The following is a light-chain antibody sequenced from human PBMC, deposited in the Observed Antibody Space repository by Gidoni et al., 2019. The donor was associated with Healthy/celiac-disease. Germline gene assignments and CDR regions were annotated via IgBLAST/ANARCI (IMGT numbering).Light chain of an antibody. Sequence: DIQMTHSPSSVSASVGDRVTITCRASQGISSWFAWYQQKPGKAPKLLIYAASSLQSGVPSRFSGSGSGTDFTLTISSRQPEDFATYYCQQANSFPPRTFGQGTKVEIK. J-gene: IGKJ1*01. CDR3: QQANSFPPRT. CDR1: QGISSW. CDR2: AAS. V-gene: IGKV1-12*01.